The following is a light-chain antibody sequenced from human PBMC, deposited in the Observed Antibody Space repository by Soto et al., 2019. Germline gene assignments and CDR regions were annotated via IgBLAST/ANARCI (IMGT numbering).Light chain of an antibody. Sequence: EIVLTQSPGTLSLSPGERATLSCRASQSVSSSFLAWYQQKPGQAPRPLIYGASSRATGKPDRFSGSGSGTDFTRTTSRLEPEDSAVYYCQQYDSSPWTFGQGTKVEIK. V-gene: IGKV3-20*01. J-gene: IGKJ1*01. CDR1: QSVSSSF. CDR2: GAS. CDR3: QQYDSSPWT.